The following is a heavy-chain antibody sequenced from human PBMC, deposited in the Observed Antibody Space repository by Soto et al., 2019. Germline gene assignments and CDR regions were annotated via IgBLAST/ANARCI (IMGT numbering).Heavy chain of an antibody. V-gene: IGHV1-69*18. CDR3: ARDPRSGWAHDAFDV. CDR2: IVPIFGAP. J-gene: IGHJ3*01. CDR1: GGAFRTSG. D-gene: IGHD3-22*01. Sequence: QLHLVQSGAEMKQPGSSVRVSCEASGGAFRTSGIGWVRQAPGQGLEWMGSIVPIFGAPNYAQRFQGRVTIRADESTSTAYLEMRSLKSEDTATYYCARDPRSGWAHDAFDVWGPGTLIIVSS.